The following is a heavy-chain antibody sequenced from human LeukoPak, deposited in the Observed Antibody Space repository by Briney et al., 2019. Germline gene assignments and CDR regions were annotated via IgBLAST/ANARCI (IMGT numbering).Heavy chain of an antibody. J-gene: IGHJ4*02. D-gene: IGHD6-19*01. V-gene: IGHV4-39*01. CDR1: GGDISSSSYY. Sequence: PSETLSLTCTVSGGDISSSSYYWGWIRQPPGKGLEWIGSIYYSGNTYYNPSLKSRVTISVDTSKNQFSLKLSSVTAADTGVYYCARSIYSTGWYDYWGQGTLVTVSS. CDR2: IYYSGNT. CDR3: ARSIYSTGWYDY.